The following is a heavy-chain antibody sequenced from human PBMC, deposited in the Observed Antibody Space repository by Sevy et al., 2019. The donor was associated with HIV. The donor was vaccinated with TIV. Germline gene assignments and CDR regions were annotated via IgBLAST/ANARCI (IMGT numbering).Heavy chain of an antibody. D-gene: IGHD3-9*01. Sequence: GGSLRLSCAASGFTFSSYSMNWVRQAPGKGLEWVSYISSSSTIYYADSVKGRFTISRDNAKNSLYLQMNSLRDEDTAVYYCARDRGYFDSLYYFDYWGQGTLVTVSS. CDR1: GFTFSSYS. V-gene: IGHV3-48*02. CDR3: ARDRGYFDSLYYFDY. CDR2: ISSSSTI. J-gene: IGHJ4*02.